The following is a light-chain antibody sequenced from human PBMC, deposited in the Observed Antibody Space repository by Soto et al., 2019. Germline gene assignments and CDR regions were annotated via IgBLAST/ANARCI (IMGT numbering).Light chain of an antibody. J-gene: IGLJ1*01. CDR2: EVS. CDR1: SSDVGSYNY. V-gene: IGLV2-14*01. CDR3: GSYSSTDTPFV. Sequence: QSVLTQPASVSGSPGQSITISCTGTSSDVGSYNYVSWYQQHPGKAPKLMIYEVSDRPSGISSRFSGSKSGNTASLTISGLQTEDEADYYCGSYSSTDTPFVFGTGTKVTVL.